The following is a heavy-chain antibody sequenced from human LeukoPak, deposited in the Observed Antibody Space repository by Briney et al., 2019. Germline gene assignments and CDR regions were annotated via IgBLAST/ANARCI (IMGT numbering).Heavy chain of an antibody. J-gene: IGHJ4*02. V-gene: IGHV4-34*01. D-gene: IGHD2-21*02. CDR1: GGSFSGYY. CDR2: INHSGST. CDR3: ARTPCGGDCGFDY. Sequence: SETLSLTCAVYGGSFSGYYWSWIRQPPGKGLEWIGEINHSGSTNYNPSLKGRVTISVDTSKNQFSLKLSSVTAADTAVYYCARTPCGGDCGFDYWGQGTLVTVSS.